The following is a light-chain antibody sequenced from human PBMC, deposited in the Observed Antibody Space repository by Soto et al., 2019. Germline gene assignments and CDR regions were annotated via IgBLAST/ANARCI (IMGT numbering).Light chain of an antibody. J-gene: IGKJ1*01. CDR1: QSVSRY. CDR2: DAT. Sequence: EIVLTQSPATLSLSPGERATLSCRASQSVSRYLTWYQQKPGQVPRLLIYDATNRATGIPARFSGSGSGTDFTLTLSSLEPEDFAVYYCQQRSNWPWTFGQGTKVQIK. V-gene: IGKV3-11*01. CDR3: QQRSNWPWT.